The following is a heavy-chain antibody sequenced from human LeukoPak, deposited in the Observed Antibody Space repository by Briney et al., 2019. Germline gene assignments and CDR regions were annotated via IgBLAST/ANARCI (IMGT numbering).Heavy chain of an antibody. Sequence: PGGSLRLSCAASGFTFSDYYMTWIRQAPGKGLEWVSYISSSGSNINYADSVKGRFTISRDNSKNTLYLQMNSLRAEDTAVYYCAKDSPIAVAGNFDYWGQGTLVTVSS. CDR1: GFTFSDYY. D-gene: IGHD6-19*01. J-gene: IGHJ4*02. V-gene: IGHV3-11*01. CDR3: AKDSPIAVAGNFDY. CDR2: ISSSGSNI.